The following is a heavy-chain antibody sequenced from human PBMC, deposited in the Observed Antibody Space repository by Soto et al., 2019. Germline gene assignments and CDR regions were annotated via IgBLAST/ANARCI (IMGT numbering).Heavy chain of an antibody. D-gene: IGHD2-15*01. CDR2: ISGSGGST. CDR1: GFTFSSYA. J-gene: IGHJ6*02. CDR3: AKDQIGYCSGGSCSAGMDV. Sequence: GWSLRLSCAASGFTFSSYAMSWVRQAPGKGLEWVSAISGSGGSTYYADSVKGRFTISRDNSKNTLYLQMNSLRAEDTAVYYCAKDQIGYCSGGSCSAGMDVWGQGTTVTVSS. V-gene: IGHV3-23*01.